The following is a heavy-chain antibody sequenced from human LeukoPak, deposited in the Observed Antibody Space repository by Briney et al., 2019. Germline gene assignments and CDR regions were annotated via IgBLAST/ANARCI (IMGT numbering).Heavy chain of an antibody. CDR1: GFTFSSYA. V-gene: IGHV3-23*01. J-gene: IGHJ4*02. D-gene: IGHD3-22*01. CDR3: AKVVLLGMIVGGFDY. Sequence: GGSLRLSCAASGFTFSSYAMSWVRQAPGKGLEWVSAISGSGGSTYYADSVKGRFTISRDNSKNTLYPQMNSLRAEDTAVYYCAKVVLLGMIVGGFDYWGQGTLVTVSS. CDR2: ISGSGGST.